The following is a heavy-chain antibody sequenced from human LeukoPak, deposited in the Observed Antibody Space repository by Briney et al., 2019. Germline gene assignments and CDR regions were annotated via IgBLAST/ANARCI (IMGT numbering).Heavy chain of an antibody. D-gene: IGHD6-19*01. J-gene: IGHJ5*02. CDR1: GYTFTGYY. CDR3: AREPSHPGIAVAGTNWFDP. Sequence: ASVKVSCKASGYTFTGYYMHWVRQAPGQGLEWMGWVNPNSGGTNYAQKFQGRVTMTRDTSISTAYMELSRLGSDDTAVYYCAREPSHPGIAVAGTNWFDPWGQGTLVTVSS. CDR2: VNPNSGGT. V-gene: IGHV1-2*02.